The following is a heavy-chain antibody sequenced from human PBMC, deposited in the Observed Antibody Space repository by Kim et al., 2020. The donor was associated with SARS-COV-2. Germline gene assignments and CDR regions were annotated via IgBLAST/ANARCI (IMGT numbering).Heavy chain of an antibody. V-gene: IGHV4-39*06. CDR3: ARERSYYGMDV. CDR2: T. J-gene: IGHJ6*02. Sequence: TNYNPSLKSRVTISVDTSKHQFTLKLSSVTAADAAVYYCARERSYYGMDVWGQGTTVTVSS.